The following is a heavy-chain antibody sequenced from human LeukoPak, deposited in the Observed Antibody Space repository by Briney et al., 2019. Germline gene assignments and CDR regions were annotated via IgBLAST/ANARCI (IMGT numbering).Heavy chain of an antibody. J-gene: IGHJ4*02. D-gene: IGHD6-19*01. CDR1: GFTLSTYD. V-gene: IGHV3-23*01. CDR3: AKDLAAVPGNKYFAY. Sequence: SGGCMRLSCAASGFTLSTYDMTWVRQAPGKGLERVSSISGSGGSTYYADSVKGRFTTSRDNSKNTLYLQMNGLRAEDTAVYYCAKDLAAVPGNKYFAYWGQGTLVTVPS. CDR2: ISGSGGST.